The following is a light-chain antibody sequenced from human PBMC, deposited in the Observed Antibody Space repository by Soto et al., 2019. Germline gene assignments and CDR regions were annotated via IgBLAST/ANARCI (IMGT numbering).Light chain of an antibody. J-gene: IGKJ4*01. CDR3: QQHINRPS. CDR1: QSVSNY. Sequence: EIVLTQSPATLSLSPGERATLSCRASQSVSNYLAWYQQKPGQAPRLLIYDASNRATGIPARFSGSGSGTDFTLTISTLEPEDFAVYYCQQHINRPSLGAGTKVDIK. CDR2: DAS. V-gene: IGKV3-11*01.